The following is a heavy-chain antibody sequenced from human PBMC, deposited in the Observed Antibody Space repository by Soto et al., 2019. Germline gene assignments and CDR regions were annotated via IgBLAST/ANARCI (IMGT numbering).Heavy chain of an antibody. CDR2: IYPGDSDT. CDR1: GYSFTSYW. V-gene: IGHV5-51*01. Sequence: GESLKISCKGSGYSFTSYWIGWVRQMPGKGLEWMGIIYPGDSDTRYSPSFQGQVTISADKSISTAYLQWSSLKASDTAMYYCARLGPRGSGYDHDGYWRQGSLVSGSS. CDR3: ARLGPRGSGYDHDGY. D-gene: IGHD5-12*01. J-gene: IGHJ4*02.